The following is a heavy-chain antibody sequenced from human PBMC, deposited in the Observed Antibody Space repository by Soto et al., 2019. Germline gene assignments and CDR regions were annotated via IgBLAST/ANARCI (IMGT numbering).Heavy chain of an antibody. J-gene: IGHJ6*02. V-gene: IGHV3-30-3*01. CDR2: ISYDGSNK. CDR1: GXTFSSYA. Sequence: QVQLVESGGGVVQPGRSLRLSCAASGXTFSSYAMHWVRQAPGKGLEWVAVISYDGSNKYYADSVKGRFTISRDNSKNTLYLQMNSLRAEDTAVYYXAXXXXXXXXXXXXSMDVWGQGTTVTVSS. CDR3: AXXXXXXXXXXXXSMDV.